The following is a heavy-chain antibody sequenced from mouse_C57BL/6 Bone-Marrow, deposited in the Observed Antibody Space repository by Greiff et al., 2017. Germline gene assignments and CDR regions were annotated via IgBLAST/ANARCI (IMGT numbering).Heavy chain of an antibody. CDR1: GYTFTSYW. CDR2: IYPGSGST. Sequence: LQESGAELVKPGASVKMSCKASGYTFTSYWITWVKQRHGQGLEWIGDIYPGSGSTNYNEKFKSKATLTVDTSSSTAYMQLSSLTSEDSAVYYCARYNYSNSFFDDWGQGATLTVSS. J-gene: IGHJ2*01. CDR3: ARYNYSNSFFDD. V-gene: IGHV1-55*01. D-gene: IGHD2-5*01.